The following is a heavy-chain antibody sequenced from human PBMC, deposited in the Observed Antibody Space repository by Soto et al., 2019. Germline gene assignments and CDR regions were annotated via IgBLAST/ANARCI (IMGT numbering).Heavy chain of an antibody. J-gene: IGHJ3*02. D-gene: IGHD3-10*01. Sequence: SETLSLTCTVSGGSISSYYWSWIRQPPGKGLEWIGYIYYSGSTNYNPSLKSRVTISVDTSKNQFSLKLSSVTAADTAVYYCARGNYYGSGHDAFDIWGQGTMVTVSS. V-gene: IGHV4-59*12. CDR1: GGSISSYY. CDR3: ARGNYYGSGHDAFDI. CDR2: IYYSGST.